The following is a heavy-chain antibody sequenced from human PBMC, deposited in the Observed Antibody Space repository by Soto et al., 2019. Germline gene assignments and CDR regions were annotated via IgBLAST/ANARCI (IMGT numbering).Heavy chain of an antibody. D-gene: IGHD6-13*01. V-gene: IGHV3-23*01. Sequence: EVQLLESGGGLVQPGGSLRLSCAASGFTFSSYAINWVRQAPGKGLEWVSVISGSDGSTYYADSVKGRFTIARDNSKNPLNLQMNSLRAEDTAVYYCARRSSSWYFDYWCQGTLVTVSS. CDR3: ARRSSSWYFDY. CDR2: ISGSDGST. CDR1: GFTFSSYA. J-gene: IGHJ4*02.